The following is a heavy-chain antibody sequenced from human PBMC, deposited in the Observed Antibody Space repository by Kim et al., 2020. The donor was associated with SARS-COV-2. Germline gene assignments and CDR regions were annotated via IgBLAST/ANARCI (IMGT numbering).Heavy chain of an antibody. D-gene: IGHD6-13*01. CDR2: INTNTGNP. Sequence: ASVKVSCKASGYTFTSYAMNWVRQAPGQGLEWMGWINTNTGNPTYAQGFTGRFVFSLDTSVSTAYLQISSLKAEDTAVYYCARDREKGSWSRTNWFDPWGQGTLVTVSS. V-gene: IGHV7-4-1*02. J-gene: IGHJ5*02. CDR3: ARDREKGSWSRTNWFDP. CDR1: GYTFTSYA.